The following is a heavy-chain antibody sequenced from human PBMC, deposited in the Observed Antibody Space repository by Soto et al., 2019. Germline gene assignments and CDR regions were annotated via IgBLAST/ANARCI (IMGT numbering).Heavy chain of an antibody. D-gene: IGHD6-19*01. V-gene: IGHV3-23*01. J-gene: IGHJ4*02. CDR1: GFSFVNYA. Sequence: GRSLRLSCAASGFSFVNYAMNWVRQAPGKGLEWVSGLSGSGTSTYYADSVKGRFTISRDNSRDTLFLQMNSLTADDTAVYYCAKATTNGGWFNPFDSWGQGA. CDR3: AKATTNGGWFNPFDS. CDR2: LSGSGTST.